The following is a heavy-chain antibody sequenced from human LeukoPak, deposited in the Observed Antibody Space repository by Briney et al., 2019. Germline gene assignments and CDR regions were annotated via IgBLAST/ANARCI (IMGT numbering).Heavy chain of an antibody. D-gene: IGHD4-17*01. CDR3: ARGSGDYGDYGYFDY. J-gene: IGHJ4*02. Sequence: SETLSLTCSVSGDSMNGYYWSWIRQPPGKGLEWIECIYYSGSTNYNPSLKSRVAISVDTSKNQFSLKLSSVTAADTAVYYCARGSGDYGDYGYFDYWGQGTLVTVSS. V-gene: IGHV4-59*01. CDR2: IYYSGST. CDR1: GDSMNGYY.